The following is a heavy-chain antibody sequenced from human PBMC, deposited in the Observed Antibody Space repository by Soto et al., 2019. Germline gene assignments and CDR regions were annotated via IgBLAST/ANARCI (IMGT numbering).Heavy chain of an antibody. CDR3: ANNGGFDF. CDR1: GFTFSSSG. CDR2: ISVRGDYR. V-gene: IGHV3-23*01. Sequence: EGQLLQSEGGLVQPGESLRVSCAASGFTFSSSGMSWVRQAPGKGLEWVSSISVRGDYRYYADSVTGRFTISRDNSKNTLYLQMNSLTAEDTAVYYCANNGGFDFWGQGTMVAVSS. J-gene: IGHJ3*01. D-gene: IGHD4-17*01.